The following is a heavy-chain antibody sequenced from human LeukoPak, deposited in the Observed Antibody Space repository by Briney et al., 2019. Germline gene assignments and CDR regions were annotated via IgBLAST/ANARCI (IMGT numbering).Heavy chain of an antibody. Sequence: SETLSLTCTVSGGSISSSSYYWGWIRQPPGKGLEWIGSIYYSGSTYHNPSLKSRVTISVDTSKNQFSLKLSSVTAADTAVYYCARHTTYYDYVWGSYRYNFAFDIWGQGTMVTVSS. CDR1: GGSISSSSYY. J-gene: IGHJ3*02. D-gene: IGHD3-16*02. CDR3: ARHTTYYDYVWGSYRYNFAFDI. CDR2: IYYSGST. V-gene: IGHV4-39*01.